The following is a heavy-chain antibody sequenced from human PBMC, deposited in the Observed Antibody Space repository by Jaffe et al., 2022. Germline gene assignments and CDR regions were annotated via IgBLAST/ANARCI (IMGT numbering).Heavy chain of an antibody. CDR1: GFTFSNYW. CDR3: ARGGVRGGYDY. J-gene: IGHJ4*02. CDR2: IKHDGTTT. Sequence: EVQMVESGGGLVQPGGSLRLSCAASGFTFSNYWMHWVRQAPGKGLVWVSGIKHDGTTTTYSDSVKGRFTISRDNAKNTLYLQVNSLRVEDTAVYYCARGGVRGGYDYWGQGTLVTVSS. D-gene: IGHD2-8*02. V-gene: IGHV3-74*01.